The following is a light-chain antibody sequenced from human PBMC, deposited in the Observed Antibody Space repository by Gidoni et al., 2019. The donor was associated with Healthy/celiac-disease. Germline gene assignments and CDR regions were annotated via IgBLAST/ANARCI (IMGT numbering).Light chain of an antibody. V-gene: IGLV2-14*03. J-gene: IGLJ2*01. CDR1: SSDVGGYNY. Sequence: QSALPQPASVSGSPGQAITISCTGTSSDVGGYNYVSWYQQHPGNAPKLMIYDVSNRPSGVSNRFSGSKSGNTASLTISGLQAEDEADYYCSSYTSSSTLEFGGGTKLTVL. CDR2: DVS. CDR3: SSYTSSSTLE.